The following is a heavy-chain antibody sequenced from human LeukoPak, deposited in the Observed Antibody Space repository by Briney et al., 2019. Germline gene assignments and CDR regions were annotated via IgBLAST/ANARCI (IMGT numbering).Heavy chain of an antibody. V-gene: IGHV3-23*01. Sequence: TGGSLRLSCAASGFTFSSYAMSWVRQAPGKGLEWVSAISGSGGGTYYADSVKGRFTISRDNSKNTLYLQTNSLRAEDTAVYYCAKDRGYSSSWGPQYYFDYWGQGTLVTVSS. CDR1: GFTFSSYA. J-gene: IGHJ4*02. CDR2: ISGSGGGT. D-gene: IGHD6-13*01. CDR3: AKDRGYSSSWGPQYYFDY.